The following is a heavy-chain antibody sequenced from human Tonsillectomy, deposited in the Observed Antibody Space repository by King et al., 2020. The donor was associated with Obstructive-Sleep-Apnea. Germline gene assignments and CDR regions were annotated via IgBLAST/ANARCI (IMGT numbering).Heavy chain of an antibody. D-gene: IGHD1-26*01. Sequence: QLVQSGAEVKKPGSSVKVSCKASGGTFSSYAISWVRQAPGQGLEWMGGIIPILGIANYAQKFQGRVTITADKSTSTAYMELSSLGSEDTAVYYCAREAIVGASFGVLGAFDIWGQGTMVTVSS. CDR3: AREAIVGASFGVLGAFDI. J-gene: IGHJ3*02. CDR2: IIPILGIA. CDR1: GGTFSSYA. V-gene: IGHV1-69*04.